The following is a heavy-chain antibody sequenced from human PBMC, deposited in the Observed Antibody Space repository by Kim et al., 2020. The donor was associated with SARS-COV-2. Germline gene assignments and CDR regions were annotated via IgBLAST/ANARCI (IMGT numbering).Heavy chain of an antibody. Sequence: RGSLRLSCTGSGFTFTNAWMSWVRQAPGKGLEWVGRIKSQVDGGTSDYAAPVKGRFTISRDDSKDSLFLQMNSLKIEDTAVYYCTTEYWGAFNYWGQGTLVTVSS. V-gene: IGHV3-15*01. J-gene: IGHJ4*02. CDR1: GFTFTNAW. CDR3: TTEYWGAFNY. CDR2: IKSQVDGGTS. D-gene: IGHD7-27*01.